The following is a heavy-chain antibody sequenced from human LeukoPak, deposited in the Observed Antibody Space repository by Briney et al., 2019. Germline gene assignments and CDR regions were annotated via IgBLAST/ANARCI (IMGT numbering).Heavy chain of an antibody. D-gene: IGHD3-10*01. V-gene: IGHV4-39*07. CDR3: ARVPLFGWAPYYYYYYMDV. CDR1: GGSIRSRNYC. J-gene: IGHJ6*03. Sequence: SETLSLTCTVSGGSIRSRNYCWGWIRQPPGKGLEWIGNIYYSGGTYYNPSLKSRVTISVATSKNQFSLKLSSVTAADTAVYYCARVPLFGWAPYYYYYYMDVWGKGTTVTVSS. CDR2: IYYSGGT.